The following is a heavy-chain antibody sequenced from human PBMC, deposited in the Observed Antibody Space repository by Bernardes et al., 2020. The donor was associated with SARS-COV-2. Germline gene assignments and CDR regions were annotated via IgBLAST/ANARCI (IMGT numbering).Heavy chain of an antibody. D-gene: IGHD3-16*02. V-gene: IGHV3-33*08. Sequence: GGYLRLSCACSLFSFSSYGMHWVRQAPGKGLEWVEVIWYDGSNKYYADSVKGRFTISRDNSKNTLYLQMNSLRAEDTAVYYCARENIVYFDYWGQGTLVTVSS. CDR2: IWYDGSNK. CDR1: LFSFSSYG. J-gene: IGHJ4*02. CDR3: ARENIVYFDY.